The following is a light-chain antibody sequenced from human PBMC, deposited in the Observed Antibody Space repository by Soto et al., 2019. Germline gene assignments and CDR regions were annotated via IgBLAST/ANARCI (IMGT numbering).Light chain of an antibody. CDR2: DVS. CDR3: SLYTSSSTDYV. CDR1: SSDVGGYNY. Sequence: LTQPAPVSGSPGQSITISCTGTSSDVGGYNYVSWYQQHPGKAPKLMIYDVSNRPSGVSNRFSGSKSGNTASLTISGLQAEDEADYYCSLYTSSSTDYVFGTGTKATVL. V-gene: IGLV2-14*01. J-gene: IGLJ1*01.